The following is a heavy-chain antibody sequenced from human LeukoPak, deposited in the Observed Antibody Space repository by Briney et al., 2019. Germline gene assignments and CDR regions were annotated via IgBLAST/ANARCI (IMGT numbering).Heavy chain of an antibody. Sequence: SETLSLTCAVAGGSVSSGGYSWSWLRQPPGKGLEWIGSIYHSGSTYYNPSRNSRVTISVDRSENQFSLKLSSVTAADTAVYYCARGKGSGSYYNGLSYYFDYWGQGTLVTVSS. CDR2: IYHSGST. J-gene: IGHJ4*02. CDR3: ARGKGSGSYYNGLSYYFDY. V-gene: IGHV4-30-2*01. D-gene: IGHD3-10*01. CDR1: GGSVSSGGYS.